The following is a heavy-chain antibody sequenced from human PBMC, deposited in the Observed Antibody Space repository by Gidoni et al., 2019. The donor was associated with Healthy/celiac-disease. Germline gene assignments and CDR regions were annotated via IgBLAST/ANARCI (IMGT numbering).Heavy chain of an antibody. D-gene: IGHD3-10*01. V-gene: IGHV1-18*01. Sequence: VQLVQSGAEVKKPAASVKASCKASGYPFTSYGISWVRQAPGQGLEWMGWISPYNGNTNYEQKLQGRVTMTTDTATSKDYMELRSMRSDDKDVDYCERVYGSGSYYNSTDYWGQGTLVTVSS. J-gene: IGHJ4*02. CDR1: GYPFTSYG. CDR2: ISPYNGNT. CDR3: ERVYGSGSYYNSTDY.